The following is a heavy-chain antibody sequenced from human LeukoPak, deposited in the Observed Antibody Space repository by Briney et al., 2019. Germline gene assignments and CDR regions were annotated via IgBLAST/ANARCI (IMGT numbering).Heavy chain of an antibody. J-gene: IGHJ4*02. CDR1: GYTFTRYD. CDR3: ARQGYGGHSRGAADY. CDR2: ISAYNGHT. V-gene: IGHV1-18*01. D-gene: IGHD4-23*01. Sequence: ASVKVSCKASGYTFTRYDINWVRQATGQGLEWMGWISAYNGHTNYAQKFQGRVTMTTDTSTSTAYMDLRSLRSDDTAVYYCARQGYGGHSRGAADYWGQGTLVTVSS.